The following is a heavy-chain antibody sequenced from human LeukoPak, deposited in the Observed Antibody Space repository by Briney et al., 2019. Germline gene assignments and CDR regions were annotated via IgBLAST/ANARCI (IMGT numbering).Heavy chain of an antibody. J-gene: IGHJ4*02. CDR1: GFTFSSYA. CDR3: ARRGPYFDY. CDR2: ISYDGSNK. Sequence: PGRSLRLSCAASGFTFSSYAMHWVRQAPGKGLEWVAVISYDGSNKYYADSVKGRFTISRDNSKNSLYLQMNSLRPEDTSIYYCARRGPYFDYWGQGILVTVSS. V-gene: IGHV3-30*04. D-gene: IGHD3-10*01.